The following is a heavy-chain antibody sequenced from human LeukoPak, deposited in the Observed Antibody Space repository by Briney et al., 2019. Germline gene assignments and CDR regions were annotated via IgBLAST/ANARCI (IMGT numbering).Heavy chain of an antibody. CDR2: IYHSGST. V-gene: IGHV4-39*07. CDR1: GGSISSGTYY. D-gene: IGHD4-17*01. J-gene: IGHJ4*02. CDR3: ARDADYGDPRPLDY. Sequence: PSETLSLTCTVSGGSISSGTYYWSWIRQPPGKGLEWIGEIYHSGSTNYNPSLKSRVTISVDKSKNQFSLKLSSVTAADTAVYYCARDADYGDPRPLDYWGQGTLVTVSS.